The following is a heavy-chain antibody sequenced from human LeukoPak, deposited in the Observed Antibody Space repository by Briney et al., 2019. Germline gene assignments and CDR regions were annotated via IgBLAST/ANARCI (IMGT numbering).Heavy chain of an antibody. CDR3: ARRVGSSDCFDY. CDR2: IYHSGST. Sequence: SETLSLTCIVSGYSISSGYYWGWIRQPPGKGLEWIGSIYHSGSTYYNPSLKSRVTISVDTSKNQFSLNLYSVTAADTAVYYCARRVGSSDCFDYWGQGTLVTVSS. V-gene: IGHV4-38-2*02. CDR1: GYSISSGYY. J-gene: IGHJ4*02. D-gene: IGHD6-6*01.